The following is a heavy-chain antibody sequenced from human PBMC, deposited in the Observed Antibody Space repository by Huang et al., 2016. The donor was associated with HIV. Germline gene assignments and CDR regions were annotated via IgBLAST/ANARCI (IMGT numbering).Heavy chain of an antibody. CDR1: GAIFSSSS. J-gene: IGHJ4*02. V-gene: IGHV3-21*02. CDR2: ISDTSRYK. D-gene: IGHD1-26*01. CDR3: AREAVIVGRSYSMESYS. Sequence: DVQLVESGGGLVKPGGSLRLSCEDFGAIFSSSSLSWVSSISDTSRYKYYADSGKGRFTISRDKTKSSMYLQMVSLRVEDTGIYFCAREAVIVGRSYSMESYSWGQGTLVTVSS.